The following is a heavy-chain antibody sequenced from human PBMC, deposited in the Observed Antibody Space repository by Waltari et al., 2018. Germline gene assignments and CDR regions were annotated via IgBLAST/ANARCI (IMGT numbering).Heavy chain of an antibody. CDR2: IYYSGST. CDR1: GGSISSYY. Sequence: QVQLQESGPGLVKPSETLSLTCTVSGGSISSYYWSWIRQPPGKGLEWIGYIYYSGSTNYNPPLKSRVTISVDTSKNQFSLKLSSVTAADTAVYYCARGTPGVEAGTFDYWGQGTLVTVSS. D-gene: IGHD6-19*01. CDR3: ARGTPGVEAGTFDY. J-gene: IGHJ4*02. V-gene: IGHV4-59*01.